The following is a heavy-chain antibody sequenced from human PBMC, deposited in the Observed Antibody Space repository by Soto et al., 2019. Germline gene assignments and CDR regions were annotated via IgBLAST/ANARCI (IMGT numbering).Heavy chain of an antibody. CDR3: ARDSHDILTGSPWVWYFDL. V-gene: IGHV4-34*01. CDR1: GGSFSGYY. Sequence: QVQLQQWGAGPLRPLETLSLTCGVSGGSFSGYYWAWIRQSPGKGLEWIGEINDRGSINYNPSLKSRVSISVDTSKNHYSLNLRSVTAADTAVYYCARDSHDILTGSPWVWYFDLWGRGTLVTVSS. CDR2: INDRGSI. J-gene: IGHJ2*01. D-gene: IGHD3-9*01.